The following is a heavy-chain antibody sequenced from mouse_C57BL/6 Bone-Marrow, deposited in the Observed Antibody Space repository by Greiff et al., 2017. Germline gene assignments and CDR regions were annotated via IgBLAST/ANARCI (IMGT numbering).Heavy chain of an antibody. V-gene: IGHV1-69*01. CDR3: ARDYYGSSRYAMDY. D-gene: IGHD1-1*01. CDR2: IDPSDSYT. J-gene: IGHJ4*01. CDR1: GYTFTSYW. Sequence: QVQLQQPGAELVMPGASVKLSCKASGYTFTSYWMHWVKQRPGQGLEWIGEIDPSDSYTNYNQQFKGKSTLTVDKSSSTAYMQLSSLTSEDSAVYYCARDYYGSSRYAMDYWGQGTSVTVSS.